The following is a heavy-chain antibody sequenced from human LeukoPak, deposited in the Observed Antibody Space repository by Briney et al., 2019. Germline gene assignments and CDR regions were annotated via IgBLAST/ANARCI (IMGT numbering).Heavy chain of an antibody. D-gene: IGHD3-10*01. CDR2: IYTSGRT. Sequence: PSETLSLTCTVSGGSISSGDYYWSWIRQPAGKGLEWIGRIYTSGRTSYNPSLKSRVTISVDTSKNQFSLKMSSVTAADTAVYYCATAGLGVYYFDYWGQGTLVTVSS. J-gene: IGHJ4*02. CDR3: ATAGLGVYYFDY. CDR1: GGSISSGDYY. V-gene: IGHV4-61*02.